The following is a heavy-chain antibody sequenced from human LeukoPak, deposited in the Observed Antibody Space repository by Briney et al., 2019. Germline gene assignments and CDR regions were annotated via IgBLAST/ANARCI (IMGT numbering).Heavy chain of an antibody. J-gene: IGHJ4*02. Sequence: PSETLSLTCTVSGGSITSSSHYWGWIRQPPGKGLQWLGLIYYDGSAYYNLSLKSRLTISIDTSKSQFSLQLSSVTAADTAVYYCARGSTVRYYYDSSGYYRGAVDYWGQGTLVTVSS. CDR2: IYYDGSA. V-gene: IGHV4-39*01. CDR1: GGSITSSSHY. CDR3: ARGSTVRYYYDSSGYYRGAVDY. D-gene: IGHD3-22*01.